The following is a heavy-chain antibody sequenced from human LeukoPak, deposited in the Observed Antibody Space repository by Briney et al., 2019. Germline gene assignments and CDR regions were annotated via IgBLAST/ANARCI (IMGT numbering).Heavy chain of an antibody. CDR3: AIAPRVVPAAIPRAFDI. CDR1: GGSFSGYY. Sequence: SETLSLTCAVYGGSFSGYYWSWIRQPPGRGLEWIGEINHSGSTNYNPCLKRRVTISVDTSKNKFSLKLSSVTAADTAVYYCAIAPRVVPAAIPRAFDIWGQGTMVTVSS. J-gene: IGHJ3*02. CDR2: INHSGST. V-gene: IGHV4-34*01. D-gene: IGHD2-2*02.